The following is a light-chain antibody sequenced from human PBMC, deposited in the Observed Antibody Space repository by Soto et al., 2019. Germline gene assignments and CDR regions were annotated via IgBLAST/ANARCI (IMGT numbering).Light chain of an antibody. CDR3: SSYTSTTFYV. CDR1: SSDVGGYNY. J-gene: IGLJ1*01. CDR2: EVS. Sequence: QSALAQPASVSGPSGQSITISCTGTSSDVGGYNYVSWYQQHPGNAPKLMIYEVSNRPSGVSNRFSGSKSGNTASLTISGLQAEDEADYYCSSYTSTTFYVFGTGTKVTVL. V-gene: IGLV2-14*01.